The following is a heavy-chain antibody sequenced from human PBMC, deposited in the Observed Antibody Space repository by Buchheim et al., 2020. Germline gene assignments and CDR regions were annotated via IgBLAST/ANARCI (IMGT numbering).Heavy chain of an antibody. D-gene: IGHD5-12*01. CDR2: INHSGST. V-gene: IGHV4-34*01. CDR3: ARGTPHSGYDNGGYYYFDY. Sequence: QVQLQQWGAGLLKPSETLSLTCAVYGGSFSGYYWSWIRQPPGKGPEWIGEINHSGSTNYNPSLKSRVTISVDTSKNQFSLKLSSVTAADTAVYYCARGTPHSGYDNGGYYYFDYWGQGTL. CDR1: GGSFSGYY. J-gene: IGHJ4*02.